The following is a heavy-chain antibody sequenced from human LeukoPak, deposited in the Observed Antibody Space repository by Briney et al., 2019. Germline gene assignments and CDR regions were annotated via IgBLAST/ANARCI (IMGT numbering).Heavy chain of an antibody. J-gene: IGHJ4*02. CDR3: ARGGSYYGYFDY. V-gene: IGHV4-59*01. D-gene: IGHD1-26*01. CDR1: GGSISSYY. Sequence: SETLSITCTVSGGSISSYYWGWIRQPPGKGLEWIGYIYYSGSTNYNPSLKSRVTISVDASKNQFSLKLSSVTAADTAVYYCARGGSYYGYFDYWGQGTLVTVSS. CDR2: IYYSGST.